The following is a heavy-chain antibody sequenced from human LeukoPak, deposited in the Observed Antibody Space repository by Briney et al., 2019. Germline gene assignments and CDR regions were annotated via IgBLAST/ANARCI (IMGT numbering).Heavy chain of an antibody. Sequence: GGSLRLSCAASGFTFSSYAMSWVRQAPGKGLEWVSAISGSGGSTYYADSGKGRFTISRDNSKNTLYLQMNSLRAEDTAVYYCAKDPAMIVVVIPDYWGQGTLVTVSS. CDR3: AKDPAMIVVVIPDY. CDR2: ISGSGGST. J-gene: IGHJ4*02. CDR1: GFTFSSYA. D-gene: IGHD3-22*01. V-gene: IGHV3-23*01.